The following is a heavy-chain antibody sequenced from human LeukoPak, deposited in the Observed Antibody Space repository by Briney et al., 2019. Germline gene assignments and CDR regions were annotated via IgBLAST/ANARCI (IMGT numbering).Heavy chain of an antibody. V-gene: IGHV4-59*11. CDR1: GGSISSHY. CDR2: IYYSGST. J-gene: IGHJ4*02. D-gene: IGHD3-10*01. Sequence: SETPSLTCTVSGGSISSHYWSWIRQPPGKTLVWIGYIYYSGSTNYNPSLRSRVTISVDSSENQFSLKLSSVTAADTAVYYCARGSGQWGFDSWGQGTLVTVSS. CDR3: ARGSGQWGFDS.